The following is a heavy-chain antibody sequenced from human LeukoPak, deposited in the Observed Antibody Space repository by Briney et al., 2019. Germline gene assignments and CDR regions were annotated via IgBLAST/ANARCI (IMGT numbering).Heavy chain of an antibody. V-gene: IGHV3-30*18. J-gene: IGHJ4*02. CDR2: ISYDGSNK. D-gene: IGHD3-10*01. CDR3: AKDGAVRGVMPYYFDY. CDR1: GFTFSNHG. Sequence: GRSLRLSCAASGFTFSNHGMHLVRQAPGKGLEWVAVISYDGSNKYYTDSVKGRFTISRDNSKNTLYLQMNSLRAEDTAVYYCAKDGAVRGVMPYYFDYWGQGTLVTVSS.